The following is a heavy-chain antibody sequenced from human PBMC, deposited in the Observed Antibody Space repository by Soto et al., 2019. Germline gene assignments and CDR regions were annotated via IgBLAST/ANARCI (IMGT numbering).Heavy chain of an antibody. CDR3: ARSGPSGYSYGLNWFDP. D-gene: IGHD5-18*01. V-gene: IGHV4-31*03. J-gene: IGHJ5*02. Sequence: ASETLSLTCTVSGGSISSGGYYWSWIRQHPGKGLEWIGYIYYSGSTYYNPSLKSRVTISVDTSKNQFSLKLSSVTAADTAVYYCARSGPSGYSYGLNWFDPWGQGTLVTVSS. CDR2: IYYSGST. CDR1: GGSISSGGYY.